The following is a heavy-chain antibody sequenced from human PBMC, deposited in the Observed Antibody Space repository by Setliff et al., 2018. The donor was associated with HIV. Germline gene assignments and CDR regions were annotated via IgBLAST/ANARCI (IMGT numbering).Heavy chain of an antibody. D-gene: IGHD4-17*01. CDR1: GLTFSRYW. CDR3: ARGQTSVTLQFDH. J-gene: IGHJ4*02. CDR2: INQDGSEK. Sequence: LRLSCAASGLTFSRYWMSWVRQAPGQGLEWVATINQDGSEKNYVDSVKGRFTISRDNAKNSLFLQMNSLRAEDTAVYYCARGQTSVTLQFDHWGQGTLVTVSS. V-gene: IGHV3-7*01.